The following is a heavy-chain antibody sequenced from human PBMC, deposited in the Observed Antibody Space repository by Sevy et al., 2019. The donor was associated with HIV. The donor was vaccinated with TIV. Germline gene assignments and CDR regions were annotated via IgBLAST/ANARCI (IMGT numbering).Heavy chain of an antibody. CDR1: GFTFSSYG. CDR2: KESGGQT. J-gene: IGHJ4*02. CDR3: ARMTSTWSIDS. V-gene: IGHV3-NL1*01. Sequence: GGSLRLSCAASGFTFSSYGMHWVRQAPGKGLEWVSTKESGGQTYYADSVRGRFTIARDESANNLFLQLNNLRAEDTGVYYCARMTSTWSIDSWGQGTLVTVSS.